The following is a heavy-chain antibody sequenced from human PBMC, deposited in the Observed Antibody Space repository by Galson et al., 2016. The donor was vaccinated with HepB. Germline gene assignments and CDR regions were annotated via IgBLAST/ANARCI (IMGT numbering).Heavy chain of an antibody. J-gene: IGHJ6*02. Sequence: SVKVSCKASGYTFTSYGISWVRQAPGQGLEWMGWISAYIGNTNYAQKLQGRVTMTTDTSTSTAYMELRSLRSDDTAVYYCARDRHQYSSGWYVGGMDVWGQGTTVTVSS. D-gene: IGHD6-19*01. V-gene: IGHV1-18*01. CDR2: ISAYIGNT. CDR3: ARDRHQYSSGWYVGGMDV. CDR1: GYTFTSYG.